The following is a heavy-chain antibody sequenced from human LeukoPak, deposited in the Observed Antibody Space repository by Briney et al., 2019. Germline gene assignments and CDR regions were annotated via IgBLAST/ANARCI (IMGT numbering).Heavy chain of an antibody. Sequence: PSETLSLTCTVSGGSISSGSYYWSWIRQPAGKGLEWIGRIYNSGSTNYNPSLKSRVTISVDTSKNQFSLKLSSVTAADTAVYYCARESGASGDYDFWSGYYNWFDPWGQGTLVTVSS. D-gene: IGHD3-3*01. J-gene: IGHJ5*02. CDR1: GGSISSGSYY. V-gene: IGHV4-61*02. CDR3: ARESGASGDYDFWSGYYNWFDP. CDR2: IYNSGST.